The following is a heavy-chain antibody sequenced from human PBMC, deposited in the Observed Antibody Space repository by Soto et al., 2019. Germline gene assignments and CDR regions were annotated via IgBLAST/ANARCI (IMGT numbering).Heavy chain of an antibody. J-gene: IGHJ6*03. CDR1: GGTFSSYT. CDR3: AREEAQYQLLHSYYYMDV. CDR2: IIPIFGMA. V-gene: IGHV1-69*08. D-gene: IGHD2-2*01. Sequence: QVQLVQSGAEVKKPGSSVKVSCKASGGTFSSYTINWVRQAPGQGLEWKGRIIPIFGMANYAQKFQGRVTITADESTSTAYMQLSSLRSEDTGLYYCAREEAQYQLLHSYYYMDVWGKGTTVTVSS.